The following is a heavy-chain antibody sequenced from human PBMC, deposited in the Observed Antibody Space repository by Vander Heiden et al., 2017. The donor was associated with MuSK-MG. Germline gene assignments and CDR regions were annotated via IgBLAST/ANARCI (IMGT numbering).Heavy chain of an antibody. Sequence: QLQLQESGPGLVKPSETLSLTCTVSGGSIRSSSYYWGWIRQPPGKGLEWIGSIYYSGSTYYNTSLKRRVTISVDTSKNQFSRKLSSVTAAETAVYYCARHGGRYCSSTRCYQFDYWGQGTMVTVYS. V-gene: IGHV4-39*01. D-gene: IGHD2-2*01. CDR3: ARHGGRYCSSTRCYQFDY. CDR2: IYYSGST. CDR1: GGSIRSSSYY. J-gene: IGHJ4*02.